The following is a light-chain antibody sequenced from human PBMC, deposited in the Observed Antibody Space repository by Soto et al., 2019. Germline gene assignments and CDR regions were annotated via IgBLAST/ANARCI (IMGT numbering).Light chain of an antibody. V-gene: IGLV2-14*01. CDR2: DVN. Sequence: QSALTQPASVSGSPGQSITISCTGTSSDVGGYNYVSWYQQNPGKAPKLMIYDVNNRPSGVSYRFSDSKSGNTASLTISGLQAEDEADYYCSSYTSSSTRVFGTGTKLTVL. CDR3: SSYTSSSTRV. J-gene: IGLJ1*01. CDR1: SSDVGGYNY.